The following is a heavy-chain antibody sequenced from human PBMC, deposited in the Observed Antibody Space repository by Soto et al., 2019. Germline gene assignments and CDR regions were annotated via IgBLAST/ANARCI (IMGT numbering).Heavy chain of an antibody. CDR2: IYSDGTT. CDR1: GGSISGYY. J-gene: IGHJ6*02. CDR3: SRVGCSNSKCYTRGMDV. D-gene: IGHD2-2*01. V-gene: IGHV4-4*07. Sequence: SETLSLTCTVSGGSISGYYWSWVRQPAGKGLEWVGRIYSDGTTNYSPSLKSRVTMSLDTSKDQFSLHLNSVTAADTAVYYCSRVGCSNSKCYTRGMDVWGQGATVTVSS.